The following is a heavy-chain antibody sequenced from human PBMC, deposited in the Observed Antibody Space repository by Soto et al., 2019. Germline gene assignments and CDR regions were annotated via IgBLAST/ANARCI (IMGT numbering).Heavy chain of an antibody. CDR1: GFTFSSYS. D-gene: IGHD1-1*01. CDR2: ISSSSSYI. CDR3: ARGPKRDAGLDAFDI. Sequence: GGSLRLSCAASGFTFSSYSMNWVRQAPGKGLEWVSSISSSSSYIYYADSVKGRFTISRDNAKNSLYLQMNSLRAEDTAVYYCARGPKRDAGLDAFDIWGKGTMVTVSS. J-gene: IGHJ3*02. V-gene: IGHV3-21*01.